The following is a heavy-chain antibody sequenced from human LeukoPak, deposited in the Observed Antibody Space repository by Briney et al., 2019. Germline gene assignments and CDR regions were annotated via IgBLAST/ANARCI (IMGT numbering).Heavy chain of an antibody. CDR1: GFTLSSYA. CDR2: ISGGGGST. Sequence: GGSLRLSCVVSGFTLSSYAMSWVRQAPGKGLEWLSTISGGGGSTYYADSVKGRFTISRDNSKNTLYLHMKSLRAEDTAVYYCAKGSGWLLPQYFDFWGQGTLVTVSS. V-gene: IGHV3-23*01. CDR3: AKGSGWLLPQYFDF. J-gene: IGHJ4*02. D-gene: IGHD2-21*01.